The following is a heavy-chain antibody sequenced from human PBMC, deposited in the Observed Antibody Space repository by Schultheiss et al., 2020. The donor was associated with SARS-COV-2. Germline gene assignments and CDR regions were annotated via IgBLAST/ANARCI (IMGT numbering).Heavy chain of an antibody. CDR2: ISGSGGST. V-gene: IGHV3-23*01. J-gene: IGHJ4*02. Sequence: GESLKISCAASGFTVSSNYMSWVRQAPGKGLEWVSAISGSGGSTYYADSVKGRFTISRDNSKNTLYLQMNSLRAEDTAVYYCARDIGVQPDYWGQGTLVTVSS. CDR1: GFTVSSNY. CDR3: ARDIGVQPDY. D-gene: IGHD3-10*01.